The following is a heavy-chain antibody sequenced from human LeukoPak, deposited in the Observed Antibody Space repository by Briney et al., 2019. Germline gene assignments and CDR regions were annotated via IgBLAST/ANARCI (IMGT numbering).Heavy chain of an antibody. J-gene: IGHJ4*02. CDR3: ARGTGYYFPFDY. Sequence: GGSLRLSCAASGFTFSSYGMHWVRQAPGKGLEWVAFIRYDGSNKYYADSVKGRFTISRDNSKNTLYLQMNSLRAEDTAVYYCARGTGYYFPFDYWGQGTLVTVSS. D-gene: IGHD3-9*01. CDR2: IRYDGSNK. CDR1: GFTFSSYG. V-gene: IGHV3-30*02.